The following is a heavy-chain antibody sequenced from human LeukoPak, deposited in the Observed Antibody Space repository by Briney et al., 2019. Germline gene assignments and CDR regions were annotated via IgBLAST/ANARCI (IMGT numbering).Heavy chain of an antibody. CDR1: GGSFSGYY. J-gene: IGHJ3*02. D-gene: IGHD3-22*01. Sequence: SETLSLTCAVYGGSFSGYYWSWIRQPPGKGLEWIGEINHSGSTNYNPSLKSRVTMSVDTSKNQFSLKLSSVTAADTAVYYCASLYDSSFPDAFDIWGQGTMVTVSS. CDR2: INHSGST. CDR3: ASLYDSSFPDAFDI. V-gene: IGHV4-34*01.